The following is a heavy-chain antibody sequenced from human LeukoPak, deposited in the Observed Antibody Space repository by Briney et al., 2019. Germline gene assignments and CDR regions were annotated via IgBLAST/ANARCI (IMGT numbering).Heavy chain of an antibody. V-gene: IGHV3-48*04. J-gene: IGHJ6*04. Sequence: GGSLRLSCAASGFTFSSYSMNWVRQAPGEGLEWVSYISSSSSTIYYADSVKGRFTISRDNAKNSLYLQMNSLRAEDTAVYYCAELGITMIGGVWGKGTTVTISS. D-gene: IGHD3-10*02. CDR2: ISSSSSTI. CDR1: GFTFSSYS. CDR3: AELGITMIGGV.